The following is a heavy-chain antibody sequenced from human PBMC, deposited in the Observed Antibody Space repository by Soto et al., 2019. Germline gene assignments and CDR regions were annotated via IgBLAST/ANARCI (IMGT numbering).Heavy chain of an antibody. D-gene: IGHD3-10*01. CDR1: GGTFSSYA. J-gene: IGHJ1*01. CDR2: IIPIFGTA. V-gene: IGHV1-69*01. Sequence: QVQLVQSGAEVKKPGSSVKVSCKASGGTFSSYAISWVRQAPGQGLEWMGGIIPIFGTANYAQKFQGRVTITADESTSTAYMKLSSLRSEDTAVYYCARDSLGFGGNAEYFQHWGQGTLVTVSS. CDR3: ARDSLGFGGNAEYFQH.